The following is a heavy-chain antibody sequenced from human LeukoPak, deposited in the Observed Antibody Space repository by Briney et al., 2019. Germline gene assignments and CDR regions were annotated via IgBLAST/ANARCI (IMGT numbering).Heavy chain of an antibody. CDR1: GCTLSSYD. V-gene: IGHV3-13*01. J-gene: IGHJ6*02. CDR3: GGGGGQVRGAANINDYYCYHGMDV. Sequence: SVTLSLASCGCTLSSYDMYGVRQATSKALEWVAAIGTAGYTYYPVSVNGRFTISRENAKNSLYLHMDSLRDRDPGVYYCGGGGGQVRGAANINDYYCYHGMDVWGQGTTVTVSS. D-gene: IGHD3-10*01. CDR2: IGTAGYT.